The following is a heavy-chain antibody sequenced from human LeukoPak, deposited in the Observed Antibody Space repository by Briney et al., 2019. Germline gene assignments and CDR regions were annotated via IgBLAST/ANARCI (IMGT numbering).Heavy chain of an antibody. V-gene: IGHV3-30*18. CDR1: GFTFSSYG. D-gene: IGHD6-13*01. Sequence: GGSLRLTCAASGFTFSSYGMHWVRQAPGKGLEWVAVISYDGSNKYYADSVKGRFTISRDNSKNTLYLQMNSLRAEDTAVYYCANFIAAAGNDYRGQGTLVTVSS. J-gene: IGHJ4*02. CDR3: ANFIAAAGNDY. CDR2: ISYDGSNK.